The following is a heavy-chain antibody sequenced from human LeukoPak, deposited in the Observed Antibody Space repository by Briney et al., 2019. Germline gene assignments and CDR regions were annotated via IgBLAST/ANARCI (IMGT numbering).Heavy chain of an antibody. J-gene: IGHJ4*02. Sequence: GESLKISCKGSGYSFTSYWIGWVRQMPGKGLEWMGIIYPGDSDTRYSPSFQGQVTISADKSISTAYLQWSSLKASDTAMCYCARLYRAYNDSGSPYHFDYWGQGTLVTVSS. D-gene: IGHD3-10*01. CDR1: GYSFTSYW. V-gene: IGHV5-51*01. CDR3: ARLYRAYNDSGSPYHFDY. CDR2: IYPGDSDT.